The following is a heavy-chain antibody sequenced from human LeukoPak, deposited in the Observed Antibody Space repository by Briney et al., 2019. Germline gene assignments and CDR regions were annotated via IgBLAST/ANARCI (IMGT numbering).Heavy chain of an antibody. CDR1: GFTFSNYG. CDR3: AKDPHYFGSGSYYDYFDY. D-gene: IGHD3-10*01. V-gene: IGHV3-30*02. CDR2: IRYDGNNK. Sequence: GGSLRLSCAASGFTFSNYGMHWVRQAPGKGLEWVAFIRYDGNNKYYAYSVEGRFTISRDNSKITLYLQMNSLRDEDTAVYYCAKDPHYFGSGSYYDYFDYWGQGTLVTVSS. J-gene: IGHJ4*02.